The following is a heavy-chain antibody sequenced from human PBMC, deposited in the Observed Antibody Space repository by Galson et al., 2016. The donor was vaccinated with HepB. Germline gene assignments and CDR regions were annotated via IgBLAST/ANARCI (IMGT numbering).Heavy chain of an antibody. CDR2: ISITSTTK. J-gene: IGHJ3*01. Sequence: SLRLSCAGSGFTLSRHSMNWVRQAPGKGLEWISYISITSTTKYYADSVKGRFTISRDNSNNTTYLQMNSLRVEDTAVYYCASCVNVVNDEIDFWGQGTKVTVSS. CDR3: ASCVNVVNDEIDF. CDR1: GFTLSRHS. V-gene: IGHV3-48*01. D-gene: IGHD5/OR15-5a*01.